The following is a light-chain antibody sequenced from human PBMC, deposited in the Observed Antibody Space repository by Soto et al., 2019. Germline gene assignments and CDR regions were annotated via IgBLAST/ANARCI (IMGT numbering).Light chain of an antibody. Sequence: EIVLTQSPATLSLSPGERATLSCRASQSVSSYLAWYHQKPGQAPRLLIYDASNRATGIPARFIGSGSGTDFTLTISSLEPEDFAVYYCQQRSNWPTFTFGPGTKVDIK. CDR2: DAS. CDR3: QQRSNWPTFT. J-gene: IGKJ3*01. V-gene: IGKV3-11*01. CDR1: QSVSSY.